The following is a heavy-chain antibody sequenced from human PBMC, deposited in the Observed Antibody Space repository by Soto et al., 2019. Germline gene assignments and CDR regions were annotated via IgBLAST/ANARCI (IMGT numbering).Heavy chain of an antibody. Sequence: GGSLRLSCAASGFTFSDYYMSWIRQAPGKGLEWVSYISSSSSYTNYADSVKGRFTISRDNAKNSLYLQMNSLRAEDTAVYYCARDGNYYDSSGYYARDWGQGTLVTVSS. CDR2: ISSSSSYT. D-gene: IGHD3-22*01. J-gene: IGHJ4*02. V-gene: IGHV3-11*06. CDR3: ARDGNYYDSSGYYARD. CDR1: GFTFSDYY.